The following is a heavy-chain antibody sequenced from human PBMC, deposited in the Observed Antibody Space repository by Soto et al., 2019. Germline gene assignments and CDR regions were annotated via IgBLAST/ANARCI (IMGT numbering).Heavy chain of an antibody. CDR1: GGSISSSSYS. D-gene: IGHD3-10*01. CDR3: ARHVGNYGDWAFEF. V-gene: IGHV4-39*01. CDR2: MYYGVNT. Sequence: TSETMSLTCIVSGGSISSSSYSWAWISQPPGKGLEWIGTMYYGVNTYYNPSLESRVTMSVDTSKNHFSLILSSVTVADTAVYYCARHVGNYGDWAFEFWGPGNLVTVSS. J-gene: IGHJ4*02.